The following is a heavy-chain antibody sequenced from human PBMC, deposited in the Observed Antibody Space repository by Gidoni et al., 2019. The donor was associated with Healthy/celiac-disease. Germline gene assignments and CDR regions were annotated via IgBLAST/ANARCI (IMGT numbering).Heavy chain of an antibody. J-gene: IGHJ5*02. V-gene: IGHV3-21*01. Sequence: EVQLVESGGGLVKPGGSLRLSCAASGFPFSSYSMNWVRQAPGKGLEWVSSISSSSSYIYYADSVKGRFTISRDNAKNSLYLQMNSLRAEDTAVYYCARDSYDSSGYGWFDPWGQGTLVTVSS. CDR3: ARDSYDSSGYGWFDP. D-gene: IGHD3-22*01. CDR2: ISSSSSYI. CDR1: GFPFSSYS.